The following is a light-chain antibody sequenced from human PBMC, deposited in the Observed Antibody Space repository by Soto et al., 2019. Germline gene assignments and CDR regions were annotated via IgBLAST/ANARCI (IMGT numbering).Light chain of an antibody. CDR3: QKYDSAPRT. CDR1: QGITNY. V-gene: IGKV1-27*01. J-gene: IGKJ1*01. Sequence: DTQMTQSPTSLSASVGDSVTITCRASQGITNYLAWYQQKPGKVPVLLIYSASTLKAGIPSRFSGSGAGTDFTLTISSLQPEDFANYCCQKYDSAPRTFGQGTKVDMK. CDR2: SAS.